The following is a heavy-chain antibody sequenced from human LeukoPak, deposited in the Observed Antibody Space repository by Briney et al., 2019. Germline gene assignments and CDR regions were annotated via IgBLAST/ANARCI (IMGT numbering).Heavy chain of an antibody. D-gene: IGHD1-1*01. J-gene: IGHJ4*02. CDR3: ARENWSQDY. V-gene: IGHV3-7*01. CDR2: INKDGSKG. Sequence: GGSLRLSCAASGFTFTNYYMTWVRQAPGKGLEWVANINKDGSKGIYVDSVRGRFTISRDNAKKSLYLQMDNLSAEDTATYYCARENWSQDYWGQGTRVTVSS. CDR1: GFTFTNYY.